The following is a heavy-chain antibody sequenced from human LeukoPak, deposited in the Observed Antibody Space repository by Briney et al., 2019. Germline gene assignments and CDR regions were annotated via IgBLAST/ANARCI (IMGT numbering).Heavy chain of an antibody. CDR1: GFTFVSHW. Sequence: GGSLRLSCVASGFTFVSHWMTWVRQAPGKGLEWISSITSSSSYTFYADSVKGRFTISRDNAKNSLYLQMNSLREDTAIYYCARDPYNGAYSEGYYYYYMDVWGKGTTVTVSS. D-gene: IGHD1-1*01. CDR2: ITSSSSYT. J-gene: IGHJ6*03. V-gene: IGHV3-21*01. CDR3: ARDPYNGAYSEGYYYYYMDV.